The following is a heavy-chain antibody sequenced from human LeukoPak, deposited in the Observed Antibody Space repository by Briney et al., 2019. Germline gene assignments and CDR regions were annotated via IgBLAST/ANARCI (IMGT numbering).Heavy chain of an antibody. CDR3: ARDLWQQLSTTPLTDY. CDR1: GGSISSSSYY. CDR2: IYYSGST. V-gene: IGHV4-39*07. J-gene: IGHJ4*02. D-gene: IGHD6-13*01. Sequence: SETLSLTCTVSGGSISSSSYYWGWIRQPPGKGLEWIGSIYYSGSTYYNPSLKSRVTISVDTSKNQFSLKLSSVTAADAAVYYCARDLWQQLSTTPLTDYWGQGTLVTVSS.